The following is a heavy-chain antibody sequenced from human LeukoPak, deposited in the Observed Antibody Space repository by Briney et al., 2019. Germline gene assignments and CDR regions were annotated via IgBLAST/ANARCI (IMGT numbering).Heavy chain of an antibody. V-gene: IGHV3-30*19. CDR1: GLTFSAYG. J-gene: IGHJ4*02. D-gene: IGHD3-10*01. CDR3: ARGRGYSSGNFQDY. CDR2: MSYDGSDK. Sequence: PGGSLRLSCAASGLTFSAYGMHWVRQTPGKGLEWVAVMSYDGSDKYYTDSVKGRFTISRGNSKNTLYLQMNSLRAEDTAVYYCARGRGYSSGNFQDYWGQGTPVTVSS.